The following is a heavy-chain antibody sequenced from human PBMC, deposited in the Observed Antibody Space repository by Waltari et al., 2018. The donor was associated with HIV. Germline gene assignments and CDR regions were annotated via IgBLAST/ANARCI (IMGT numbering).Heavy chain of an antibody. Sequence: QVQLVQSGDEVKKPGSSVRVPCQASGTPSVKFGLSFVPRAPGQGLEWIGGVVPMMDTTTDAQTCQGKVTLTTTDSTHSAYMDLRNLRFDDTASYFCARRGETFVVKYFFDVWGQGTLVTVAP. J-gene: IGHJ4*01. V-gene: IGHV1-69*05. D-gene: IGHD6-6*01. CDR1: GTPSVKFG. CDR3: ARRGETFVVKYFFDV. CDR2: VVPMMDTT.